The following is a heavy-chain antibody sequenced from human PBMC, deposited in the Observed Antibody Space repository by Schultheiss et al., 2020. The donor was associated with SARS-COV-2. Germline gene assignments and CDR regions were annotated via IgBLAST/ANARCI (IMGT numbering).Heavy chain of an antibody. J-gene: IGHJ4*02. V-gene: IGHV4-59*04. Sequence: SETLSLTCTVSGGSISSYYWSWIRQPPGKGLEWIGYIYYSGSTYYNPSLKSRVTMSEDTSKNQFSLKLSSVTAADTAVYYCARVGRDGYNRLFDYWGQGTLVTVSS. D-gene: IGHD5-24*01. CDR2: IYYSGST. CDR1: GGSISSYY. CDR3: ARVGRDGYNRLFDY.